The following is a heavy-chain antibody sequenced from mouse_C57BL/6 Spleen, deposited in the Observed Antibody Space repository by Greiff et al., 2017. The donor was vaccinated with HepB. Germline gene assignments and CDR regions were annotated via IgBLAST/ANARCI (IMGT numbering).Heavy chain of an antibody. Sequence: QVQLQQPGAELVMPGASVKLSCKASGYTFTSYWMHWVKQRPGQGLEWIGEIDPSDSYTNYNQKFKGKSTLTVDKSSSTAYMQLSSLTSEDSAVYYCARRGYSLYFDYWGQGTTLTVSS. CDR2: IDPSDSYT. D-gene: IGHD3-1*01. CDR3: ARRGYSLYFDY. V-gene: IGHV1-69*01. J-gene: IGHJ2*01. CDR1: GYTFTSYW.